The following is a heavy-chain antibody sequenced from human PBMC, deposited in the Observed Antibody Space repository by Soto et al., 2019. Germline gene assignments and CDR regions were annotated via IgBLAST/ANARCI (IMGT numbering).Heavy chain of an antibody. Sequence: ASVTVSCKASGYTFSNYGISWVRQAPGQGLEWMGWISAYNADTKYAQKFQARVTMTTDTSTSSAYMELRSLRSDDTAVYFCARVFYYDSSGLGPNDAFDTWGQGTMVT. CDR2: ISAYNADT. V-gene: IGHV1-18*01. D-gene: IGHD3-22*01. J-gene: IGHJ3*02. CDR3: ARVFYYDSSGLGPNDAFDT. CDR1: GYTFSNYG.